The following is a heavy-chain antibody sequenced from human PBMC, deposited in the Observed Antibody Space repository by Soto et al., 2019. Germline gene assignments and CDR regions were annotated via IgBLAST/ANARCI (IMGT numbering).Heavy chain of an antibody. V-gene: IGHV4-31*03. CDR2: IYYSGST. CDR3: ARTGERWILGYYFGY. Sequence: QVQLQESGPGLVKPSQTLSLTCTVSGGSISSGGYYWSWIRQHPGKGLEWIGYIYYSGSTYYNPALKSRVTISVDTSKNQFSLKLSSVTAADTAVYYCARTGERWILGYYFGYWGQGTLVTVSS. CDR1: GGSISSGGYY. J-gene: IGHJ4*02. D-gene: IGHD2-2*03.